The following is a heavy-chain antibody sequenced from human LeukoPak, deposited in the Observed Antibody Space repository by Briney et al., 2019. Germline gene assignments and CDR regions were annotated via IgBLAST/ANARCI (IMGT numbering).Heavy chain of an antibody. CDR3: ARDRTTDDYYYYYGMDV. Sequence: GGSLRLSCAASGFTFSSYSMNWVRQAPGKGLEWVSSISSGSSYIYYVDSVKGRFTISRDNAKNSLYLQMNSLRAEDTAVYYCARDRTTDDYYYYYGMDVWGQGTTVTVSS. CDR2: ISSGSSYI. J-gene: IGHJ6*02. D-gene: IGHD4-17*01. CDR1: GFTFSSYS. V-gene: IGHV3-21*01.